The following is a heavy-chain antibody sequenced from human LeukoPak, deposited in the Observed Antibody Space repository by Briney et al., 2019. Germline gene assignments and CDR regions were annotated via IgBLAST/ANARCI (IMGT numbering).Heavy chain of an antibody. CDR3: ARSRGRYCSSTSCYSAFDY. J-gene: IGHJ4*02. Sequence: PSETLSLTCAVYGGSFSGYYWSWIRQPPGKGLEWIGEINHSGSTNYNPSLKSRVTISEDTSKNQFSLKLSSVTAADTAVYYCARSRGRYCSSTSCYSAFDYWGQGTLVTVSS. CDR1: GGSFSGYY. CDR2: INHSGST. D-gene: IGHD2-2*01. V-gene: IGHV4-34*01.